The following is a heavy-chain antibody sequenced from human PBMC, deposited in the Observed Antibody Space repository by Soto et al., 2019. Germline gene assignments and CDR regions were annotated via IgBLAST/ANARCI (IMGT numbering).Heavy chain of an antibody. V-gene: IGHV3-48*01. Sequence: GGSLRLSCAASGFTFSAYSINWVRQAPGKGLEWVSYISGDISTISYADSVQGRLTISVDTSKNQFSLKLSSVTAADTAVYYCARHDFGVVNNWFDPWRQGTLVTAPQ. CDR1: GFTFSAYS. CDR3: ARHDFGVVNNWFDP. J-gene: IGHJ5*02. CDR2: ISGDISTI. D-gene: IGHD3-3*01.